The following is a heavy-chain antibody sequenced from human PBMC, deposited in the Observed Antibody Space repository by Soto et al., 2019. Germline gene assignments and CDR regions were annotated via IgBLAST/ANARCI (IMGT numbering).Heavy chain of an antibody. CDR2: ISSTTNYI. CDR3: ARESEDLTSNFDY. V-gene: IGHV3-21*06. Sequence: GGSLRLSCAASGFTFTRYSMNWVRQAPGKGREWVSSISSTTNYIYYGDSMKGRFTISRDNAKNSLYLEMNSLRAEDTAVYYCARESEDLTSNFDYWGQGTLVTVSS. CDR1: GFTFTRYS. J-gene: IGHJ4*02.